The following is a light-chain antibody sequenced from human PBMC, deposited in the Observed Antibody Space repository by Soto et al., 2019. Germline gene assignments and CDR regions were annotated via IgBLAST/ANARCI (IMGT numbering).Light chain of an antibody. Sequence: QSALTQPRSVSGSPGQSVSISCTGTSSDVGRYSYVSWYQQHPGKAPKLMIYDVSERPSGVPDRFSGSKSGNTASLTISRLQAEDEADYYCCSYAGTYTGVFGTGTKVTVL. CDR3: CSYAGTYTGV. J-gene: IGLJ1*01. CDR1: SSDVGRYSY. CDR2: DVS. V-gene: IGLV2-11*01.